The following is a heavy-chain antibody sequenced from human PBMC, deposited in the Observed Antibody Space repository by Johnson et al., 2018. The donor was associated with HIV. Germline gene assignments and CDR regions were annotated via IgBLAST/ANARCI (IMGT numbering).Heavy chain of an antibody. CDR3: ASTHTLYYYDGTGYRWATAFDI. D-gene: IGHD3-22*01. Sequence: QMLLVESGGGVVQPGRSLRLSCAASGFTFSSYAMHWVRQAPGKGLEWVAVISYDGSNKYYADSVKGRFTISRDNAKNSLYLQMNSLTAADTAVYYCASTHTLYYYDGTGYRWATAFDIWGQGTMVTISS. CDR2: ISYDGSNK. J-gene: IGHJ3*02. CDR1: GFTFSSYA. V-gene: IGHV3-30*04.